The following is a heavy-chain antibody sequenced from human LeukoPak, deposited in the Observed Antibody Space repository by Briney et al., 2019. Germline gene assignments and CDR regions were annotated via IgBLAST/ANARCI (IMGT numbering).Heavy chain of an antibody. D-gene: IGHD4-23*01. CDR3: ARDRVYGGNYRFSFEY. Sequence: GGSLRLSCAASGFTFSSYEMNWVRQAPGKGLEWVSYISSSGSTIYYADSVKGRFTISRDNAKNSLYLQMNSLRAEDTAVYYCARDRVYGGNYRFSFEYWGQGTLVTVSS. CDR1: GFTFSSYE. V-gene: IGHV3-48*03. J-gene: IGHJ4*02. CDR2: ISSSGSTI.